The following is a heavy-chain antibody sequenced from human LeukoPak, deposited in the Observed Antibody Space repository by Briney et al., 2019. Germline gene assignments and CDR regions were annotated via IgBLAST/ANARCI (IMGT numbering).Heavy chain of an antibody. CDR1: GFTFSSYS. V-gene: IGHV3-48*04. D-gene: IGHD3-10*01. Sequence: GGSLRLSCAASGFTFSSYSMNWVRQAPGKGLEWVSYIRSGGSPIYYADSVKGRFTISRDNAKDSLYLQMDSLRAEDTAVYYCTRGTYYHGSGDAFDIWGQGTMVTVSS. CDR3: TRGTYYHGSGDAFDI. CDR2: IRSGGSPI. J-gene: IGHJ3*02.